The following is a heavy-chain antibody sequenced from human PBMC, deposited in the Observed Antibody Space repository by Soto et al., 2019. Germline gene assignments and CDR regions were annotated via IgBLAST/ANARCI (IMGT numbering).Heavy chain of an antibody. Sequence: QVQLVESGGGVVQPGRSLRLSCATYGFTFRSYGMHWVRQAPGKGLEWLAVISNDGNKKFFADSMKGRLTLSRDNARNTVYLQINSLRAEDTAVYFCGKDTLDCSGGDCPLYYYYGMDVWGQGTTVAVSS. CDR1: GFTFRSYG. J-gene: IGHJ6*02. V-gene: IGHV3-30*18. D-gene: IGHD2-21*02. CDR2: ISNDGNKK. CDR3: GKDTLDCSGGDCPLYYYYGMDV.